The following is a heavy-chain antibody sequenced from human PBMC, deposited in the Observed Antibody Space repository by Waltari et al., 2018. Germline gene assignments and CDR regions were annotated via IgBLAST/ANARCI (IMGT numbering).Heavy chain of an antibody. CDR1: GFTFSSYT. V-gene: IGHV3-21*02. Sequence: EVQLVGSGGGLVKPGGSLRLSCAASGFTFSSYTMNWVRQAPGKGLEGVSSISSGSSYIDYAESVKGRFIISRDNAKNALYLQMNSLRAEDTAVYYCAREWGVMVGTAAFYFDYWGQGTLVTVSS. CDR2: ISSGSSYI. D-gene: IGHD2-15*01. J-gene: IGHJ4*02. CDR3: AREWGVMVGTAAFYFDY.